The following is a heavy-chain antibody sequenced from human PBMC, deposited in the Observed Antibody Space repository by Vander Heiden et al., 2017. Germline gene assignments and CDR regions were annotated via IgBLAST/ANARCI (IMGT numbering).Heavy chain of an antibody. V-gene: IGHV3-30*18. Sequence: QVQLVESGGGVVQSGRSLRLACRASGFSFNTYAMHWVRQAPGKGLEWVALIYYDGSNTYYADSVKGRFTISRDNSKNTLYLQMDSLREEDTAVYYCAKEGSGSTRIFYYYGMDVWGQGTTVTVSS. J-gene: IGHJ6*02. CDR3: AKEGSGSTRIFYYYGMDV. CDR2: IYYDGSNT. CDR1: GFSFNTYA. D-gene: IGHD1-26*01.